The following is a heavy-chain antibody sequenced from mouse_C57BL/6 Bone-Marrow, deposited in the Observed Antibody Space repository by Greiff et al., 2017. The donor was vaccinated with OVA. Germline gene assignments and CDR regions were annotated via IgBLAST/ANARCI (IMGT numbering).Heavy chain of an antibody. CDR3: ARTFYGSRPSYFDV. D-gene: IGHD1-1*01. V-gene: IGHV1-22*01. J-gene: IGHJ1*03. CDR2: INPNNGGT. CDR1: GYTFTDYN. Sequence: EVQLQQSGPELVKPGASVKMSCKASGYTFTDYNMHWVKQSHGKSLEWIGYINPNNGGTSYNQKFKGKATLTVNKSSSTAYMELRSLTSEDSAVYYCARTFYGSRPSYFDVWGTGTTVTVSS.